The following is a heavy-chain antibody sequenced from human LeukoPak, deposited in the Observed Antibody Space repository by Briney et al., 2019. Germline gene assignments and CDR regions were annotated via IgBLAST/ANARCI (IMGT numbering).Heavy chain of an antibody. J-gene: IGHJ4*02. CDR1: GGTFSSYA. CDR3: ARSYSSSRVPYYFDY. V-gene: IGHV1-69*01. D-gene: IGHD6-13*01. CDR2: IIPIFGTA. Sequence: GSSVKVSCNASGGTFSSYAISWVRQAPGQGLEWMGGIIPIFGTANYAQKFQGRVTITADESTSTAYMELSSLRSEDTAVYYCARSYSSSRVPYYFDYWGQGTLVTVSS.